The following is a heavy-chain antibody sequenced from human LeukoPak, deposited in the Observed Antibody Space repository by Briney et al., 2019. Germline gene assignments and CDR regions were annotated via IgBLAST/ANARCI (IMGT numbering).Heavy chain of an antibody. J-gene: IGHJ4*02. CDR3: AKDQRWESPHYLDS. CDR2: ISYDGSNK. CDR1: GFTFSSYA. D-gene: IGHD1-26*01. Sequence: GGSLRLSCAASGFTFSSYAMHWVRQAPGKGLEWVAVISYDGSNKYYADSVKGRFTISRDNSKNTLYVQMNSLRDEDTALYYCAKDQRWESPHYLDSWGQGTLVTVSS. V-gene: IGHV3-30*04.